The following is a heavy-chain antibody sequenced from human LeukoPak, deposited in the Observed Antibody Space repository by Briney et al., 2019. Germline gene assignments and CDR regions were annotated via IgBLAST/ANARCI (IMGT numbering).Heavy chain of an antibody. CDR2: IYYSGST. V-gene: IGHV4-59*01. CDR3: ASSITNYDYVWGSYRYSPAITLDY. Sequence: SETLSLTCTVSGGSISSYYWSWIRQPPGKGLEWIGYIYYSGSTNYNPSLKSRVTISVDTSKNQFSLKLSSVTAAVTAVYYCASSITNYDYVWGSYRYSPAITLDYWGQGTLVTVSS. J-gene: IGHJ4*02. D-gene: IGHD3-16*02. CDR1: GGSISSYY.